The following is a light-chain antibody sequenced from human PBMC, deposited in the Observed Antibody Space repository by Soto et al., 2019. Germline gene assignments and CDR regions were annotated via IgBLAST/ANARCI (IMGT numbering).Light chain of an antibody. CDR1: QSISSW. CDR3: QQYNSYPWT. Sequence: EIQMTQSPAALSASVGDRVTITRRASQSISSWLAWFQQKPGKAPKLLIFGASTLDSGVPSRISGRGSGTEFTLTISGLQPDDFATYYCQQYNSYPWTFGQGTKVDIK. V-gene: IGKV1-5*01. J-gene: IGKJ1*01. CDR2: GAS.